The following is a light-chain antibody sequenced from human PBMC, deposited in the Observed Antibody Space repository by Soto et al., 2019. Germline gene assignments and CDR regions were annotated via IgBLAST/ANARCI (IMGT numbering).Light chain of an antibody. CDR2: AAS. CDR1: QSISNH. V-gene: IGKV1-39*01. J-gene: IGKJ1*01. CDR3: QQSYSSPPT. Sequence: DIQMTESASTVFGSVEDRVIITCRASQSISNHFNWYQQKPGKAPKLLIFAASSLQSGVPSRFSGSRSGPDFTITISSLQPEYFATYYCQQSYSSPPTFGQGTKVDIK.